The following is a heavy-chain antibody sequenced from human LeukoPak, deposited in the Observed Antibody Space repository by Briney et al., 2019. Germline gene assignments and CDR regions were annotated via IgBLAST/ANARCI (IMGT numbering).Heavy chain of an antibody. V-gene: IGHV4-39*07. Sequence: SETLSLTCTVSGGSISSSPYYWGWIRQPPGKGLEWIGSIYYSGITHYNPSLESRVTISVDTSKNQFSLKLASVTAADTAIYYCAKGAGGFSYYNWFDPWGQGTLVTVSS. D-gene: IGHD5-18*01. CDR1: GGSISSSPYY. J-gene: IGHJ5*02. CDR2: IYYSGIT. CDR3: AKGAGGFSYYNWFDP.